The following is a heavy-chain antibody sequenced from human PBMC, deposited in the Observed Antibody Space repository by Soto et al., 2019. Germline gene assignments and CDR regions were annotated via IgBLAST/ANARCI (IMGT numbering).Heavy chain of an antibody. J-gene: IGHJ6*02. CDR2: IHSSGTF. CDR1: GASISNAY. CDR3: ARDNIVSKGYGMDV. Sequence: QVQLQESGPGLVKPSETLSLTCTVSGASISNAYWSWIRQAAGKRLEWIGRIHSSGTFNYNPSLKSRVSISRDTSKNQISLKPSSVTAADTAVYYCARDNIVSKGYGMDVWGQGTTVTVSS. V-gene: IGHV4-4*07. D-gene: IGHD5-12*01.